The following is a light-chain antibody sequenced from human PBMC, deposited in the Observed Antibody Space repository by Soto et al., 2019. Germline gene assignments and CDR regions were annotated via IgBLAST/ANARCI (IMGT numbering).Light chain of an antibody. J-gene: IGKJ3*01. V-gene: IGKV2-28*01. CDR2: LGS. CDR3: IQDLQTPT. Sequence: DIVMTQSPLSLPVTPGEPASISCRSSQSLLHSNGYNYLDWYLQKPGQSPQLLIYLGSNRASGVPDRFSGSRSGTDFTLKINSVEAEDVGVYYCIQDLQTPTFGPGPTVHIX. CDR1: QSLLHSNGYNY.